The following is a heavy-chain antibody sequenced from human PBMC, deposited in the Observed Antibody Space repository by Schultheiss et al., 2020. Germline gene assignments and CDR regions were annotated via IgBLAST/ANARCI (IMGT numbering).Heavy chain of an antibody. CDR3: AMLYYDAP. D-gene: IGHD3-22*01. CDR1: GGSISSYY. Sequence: SETLSLTCTVSGGSISSYYWSWIRQPPGKGLEWIGEINHSGSTNYNPSLKSRVTISVDTSKNQFSLKLSSVTAADTAVYYCAMLYYDAPWGQGTLVTVSS. J-gene: IGHJ5*02. CDR2: INHSGST. V-gene: IGHV4-34*01.